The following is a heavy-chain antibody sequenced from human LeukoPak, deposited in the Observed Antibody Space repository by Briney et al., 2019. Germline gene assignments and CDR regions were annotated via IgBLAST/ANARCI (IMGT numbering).Heavy chain of an antibody. J-gene: IGHJ4*02. CDR3: ARGLGIAVGSLDY. CDR1: GYTFTSYY. D-gene: IGHD6-19*01. Sequence: ASVTVSCKASGYTFTSYYMHWVRQAPGQGLEWMGIINPSGGSTSYAQKFQGRVTMTRHTSTSTVYMELSSQRSEDTAVYYCARGLGIAVGSLDYWGQGTLVTVSS. CDR2: INPSGGST. V-gene: IGHV1-46*03.